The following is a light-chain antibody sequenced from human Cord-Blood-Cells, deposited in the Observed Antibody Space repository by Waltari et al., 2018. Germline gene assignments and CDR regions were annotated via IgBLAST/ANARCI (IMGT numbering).Light chain of an antibody. J-gene: IGKJ2*01. CDR3: QQRSNWYT. V-gene: IGKV3-11*01. CDR1: QGVSSY. CDR2: DAS. Sequence: EIVLTQSPATLSLSPWERATLSCRASQGVSSYLAWYQQKPGQAPRLLIYDASNRATGIPARFSGSGSGTDFTLTISSLEPEDFAVYYCQQRSNWYTFGQGTKLEIK.